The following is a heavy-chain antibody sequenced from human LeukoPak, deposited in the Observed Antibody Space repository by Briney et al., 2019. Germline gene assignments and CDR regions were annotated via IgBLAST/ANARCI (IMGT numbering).Heavy chain of an antibody. J-gene: IGHJ3*02. CDR1: GGTFSSYA. CDR2: IIPIFGTA. CDR3: ARAPQQWLVRKNAFDI. V-gene: IGHV1-69*06. Sequence: SVKVSCKAFGGTFSSYAISWVRQAPGQGLEWMGGIIPIFGTANYAQKFQGRVTITADKSTSTAYMELSSLRSEDTAVYYCARAPQQWLVRKNAFDIWGQGTMVTVSS. D-gene: IGHD6-19*01.